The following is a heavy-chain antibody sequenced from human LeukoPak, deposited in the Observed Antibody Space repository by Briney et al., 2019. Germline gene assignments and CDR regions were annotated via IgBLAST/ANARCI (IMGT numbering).Heavy chain of an antibody. CDR1: GGSISSDY. Sequence: SETLSLTCTVSGGSISSDYWSWIRQPPGKGLEWIGYIYYSGSTNYSPSLKSRVAISLDTSKKQFSLKLSSVTAADTAVYYCARVNGFGELLNDYWGQGTLVTVSS. CDR3: ARVNGFGELLNDY. J-gene: IGHJ4*02. D-gene: IGHD3-10*01. V-gene: IGHV4-59*08. CDR2: IYYSGST.